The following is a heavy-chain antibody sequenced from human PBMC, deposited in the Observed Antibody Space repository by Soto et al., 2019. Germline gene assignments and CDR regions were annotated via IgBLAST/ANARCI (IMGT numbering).Heavy chain of an antibody. CDR2: IWYDGRSK. CDR1: GFTFSSYG. D-gene: IGHD2-2*01. V-gene: IGHV3-33*01. CDR3: ARSPCSPSCYVDDY. J-gene: IGHJ4*02. Sequence: QVQLVESGGGVVQPGRSLRLSCAASGFTFSSYGLHWVRQAPGKGLEWVAVIWYDGRSKYYADSVQGRFTISRDNSKNTLYLQMNSLRAEDTAVYYCARSPCSPSCYVDDYWGQGTLVTVSS.